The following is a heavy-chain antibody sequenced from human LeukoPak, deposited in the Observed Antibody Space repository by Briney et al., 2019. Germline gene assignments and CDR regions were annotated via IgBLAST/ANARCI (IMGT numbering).Heavy chain of an antibody. CDR1: RFNFRNYG. CDR2: ISYDGNNK. CDR3: AKDRGGPGAYYFDY. J-gene: IGHJ4*02. V-gene: IGHV3-30*18. D-gene: IGHD2-15*01. Sequence: GGSLRLSCVASRFNFRNYGMHWVRQAPGKGLEWVAVISYDGNNKYYADSVKGRFTVSRDKNTLYLQLNSLRPEGTAVYYCAKDRGGPGAYYFDYWGQGTLVTVSS.